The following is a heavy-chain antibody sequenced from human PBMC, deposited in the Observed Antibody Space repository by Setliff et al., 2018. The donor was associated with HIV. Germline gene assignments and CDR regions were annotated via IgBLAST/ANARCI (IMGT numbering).Heavy chain of an antibody. J-gene: IGHJ4*02. CDR1: GYTFTGYH. CDR3: ATGRDSSGYYFLADY. V-gene: IGHV1-2*02. D-gene: IGHD3-22*01. Sequence: ASVKVSCTTSGYTFTGYHMHWVRQAPGQGLEWMGWINPNSGGTIYAQKFQDRVTMTRDTSSSTAYMELSRLRSDDTAVYYCATGRDSSGYYFLADYWGRGTLVTVSS. CDR2: INPNSGGT.